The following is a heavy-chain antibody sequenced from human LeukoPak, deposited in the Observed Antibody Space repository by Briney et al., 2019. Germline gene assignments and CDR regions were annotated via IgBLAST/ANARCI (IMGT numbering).Heavy chain of an antibody. D-gene: IGHD6-19*01. CDR2: INPNSGGT. CDR1: GYTFTGYY. Sequence: ASVKVSCKASGYTFTGYYMHWVRQVPGQGLEWMGWINPNSGGTNYAQKFQGRVTMTRDTSISTAYMELSRLRSDDTAVYYCAREILYGLVLGNFDYWGQGTLVTVSS. V-gene: IGHV1-2*02. J-gene: IGHJ4*02. CDR3: AREILYGLVLGNFDY.